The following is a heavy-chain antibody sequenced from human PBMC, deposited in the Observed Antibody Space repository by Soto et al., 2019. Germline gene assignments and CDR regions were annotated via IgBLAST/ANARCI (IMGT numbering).Heavy chain of an antibody. CDR1: GFTFTSSA. CDR2: IVVGSGNT. D-gene: IGHD5-12*01. J-gene: IGHJ3*02. CDR3: AAAVATITGEGDAFDI. Sequence: QMQLVQSGPEVKKPGTSVKVSCKASGFTFTSSAMQWVRQARGQRLEWIGWIVVGSGNTNYAQKFQERVTITRDMSTSTAYMEVSSLRSEDTAVYYCAAAVATITGEGDAFDIWGQGTMVTVSS. V-gene: IGHV1-58*02.